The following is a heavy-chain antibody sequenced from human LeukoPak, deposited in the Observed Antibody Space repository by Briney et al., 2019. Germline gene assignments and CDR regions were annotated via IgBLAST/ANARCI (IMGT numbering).Heavy chain of an antibody. V-gene: IGHV3-30*02. CDR2: IRYDGSNK. J-gene: IGHJ5*02. CDR3: ARAPGMREDWFDP. Sequence: GGSLRLSCAASGFTFSSYGMHWVRQAPGKGLEWVAFIRYDGSNKYYADSVKGRFTISRDNSKNTLYLQMNSLRAEDTAVYYCARAPGMREDWFDPWGQGTLVTVSS. CDR1: GFTFSSYG.